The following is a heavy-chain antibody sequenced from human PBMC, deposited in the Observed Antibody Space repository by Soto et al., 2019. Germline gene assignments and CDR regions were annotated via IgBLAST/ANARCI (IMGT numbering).Heavy chain of an antibody. CDR1: GYTFTSYA. D-gene: IGHD2-21*01. Sequence: ASVKVSCKASGYTFTSYAIHWVRQAPGQRLEWMGWINAGNGKTKYSQNFQGRVTITRDTSASIVYMEVNSLRSEDTALYYCARGIWGATTAGDYLDSWGQATLVTVSS. J-gene: IGHJ4*02. V-gene: IGHV1-3*01. CDR2: INAGNGKT. CDR3: ARGIWGATTAGDYLDS.